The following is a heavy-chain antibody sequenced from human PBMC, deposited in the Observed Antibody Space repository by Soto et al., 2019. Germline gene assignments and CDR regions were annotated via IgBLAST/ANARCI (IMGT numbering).Heavy chain of an antibody. CDR3: ARHSYYYGSGSDTEP. J-gene: IGHJ5*02. Sequence: PPEPLSLTCTLWGRSIRKSNYHCGWIRKPPGKGLEWIGSIYYSGRTYSTPSLKSRVTISVDTSKNQFSLKLSSVTAADTAVYYCARHSYYYGSGSDTEPWGQGTLVTVSS. V-gene: IGHV4-39*01. CDR2: IYYSGRT. D-gene: IGHD3-10*01. CDR1: GRSIRKSNYH.